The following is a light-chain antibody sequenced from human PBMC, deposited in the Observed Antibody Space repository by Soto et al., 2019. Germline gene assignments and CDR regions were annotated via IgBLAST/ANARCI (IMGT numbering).Light chain of an antibody. CDR3: QQSYISPPT. CDR1: HDISTF. CDR2: AAS. Sequence: DIQMTQSPSSLSASVGDRVTITCRASHDISTFLAWYQQKPGKAPKLLIFAASSLQSGVPSRFSGSRSGPDFTLTISSLQPEDFATDYCQQSYISPPTFGQGSNV. V-gene: IGKV1-39*01. J-gene: IGKJ1*01.